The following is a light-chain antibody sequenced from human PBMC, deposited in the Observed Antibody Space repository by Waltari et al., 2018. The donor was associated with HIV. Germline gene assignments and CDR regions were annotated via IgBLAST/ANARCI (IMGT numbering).Light chain of an antibody. V-gene: IGLV3-21*02. CDR2: DDS. CDR3: QVWDSNSDQFV. CDR1: GLGGKS. Sequence: YVLTQPPSVSAAPGQTARISCEGTGLGGKSVHWYQQKPGQAPLLVVYDDSDRPSGIPEGFSGSNSGHTATLTISRVEAGDEADYFCQVWDSNSDQFVFGSGTKVTVL. J-gene: IGLJ1*01.